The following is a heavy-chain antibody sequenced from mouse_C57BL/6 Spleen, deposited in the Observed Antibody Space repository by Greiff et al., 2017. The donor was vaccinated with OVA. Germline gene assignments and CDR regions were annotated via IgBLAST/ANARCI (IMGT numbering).Heavy chain of an antibody. V-gene: IGHV5-17*01. J-gene: IGHJ3*01. Sequence: EVKLVESGGGLVKPGGSLKLSCVASGFTFSDYGMHWVRQAPEKGLEWVAYISSGSSTIYYADTVKGRFTISRDNAKNTLFLQMTSLRSEDTAMYYCARSGGSGTWFAYWGQGTLVTVSA. D-gene: IGHD1-1*02. CDR2: ISSGSSTI. CDR3: ARSGGSGTWFAY. CDR1: GFTFSDYG.